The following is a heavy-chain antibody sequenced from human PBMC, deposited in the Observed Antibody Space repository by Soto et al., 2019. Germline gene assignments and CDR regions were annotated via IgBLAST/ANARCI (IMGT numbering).Heavy chain of an antibody. D-gene: IGHD1-26*01. V-gene: IGHV1-3*01. CDR2: INAGNGKT. J-gene: IGHJ5*02. Sequence: ASVKVSCKGSGYTFSSSAMHWVRQAPGQRLEWMGWINAGNGKTKYAPKFQGRVTITTDTSASTAYMELNSLRSEDTAVYYCARYDRGDATTQYSWSEPSGKGTLVTV. CDR1: GYTFSSSA. CDR3: ARYDRGDATTQYSWSEP.